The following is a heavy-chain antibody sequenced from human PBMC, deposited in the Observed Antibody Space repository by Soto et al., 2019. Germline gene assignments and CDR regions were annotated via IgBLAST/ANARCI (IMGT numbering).Heavy chain of an antibody. Sequence: EVQLLESGGGLVQPGGSLRLSCAASGFTFSSYAMSWVRQAPGKGLEWVSAISGSGGSTYYADSVKGRFTISRDNSKNTLYLQMNSLRAEASAVYYCAKGDLVVPAAGSDYWGQGTLVTVSS. J-gene: IGHJ4*02. CDR3: AKGDLVVPAAGSDY. D-gene: IGHD2-2*01. CDR2: ISGSGGST. V-gene: IGHV3-23*01. CDR1: GFTFSSYA.